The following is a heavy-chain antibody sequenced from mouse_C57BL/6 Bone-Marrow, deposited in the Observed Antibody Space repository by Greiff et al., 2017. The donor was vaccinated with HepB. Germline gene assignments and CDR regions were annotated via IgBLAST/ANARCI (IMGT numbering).Heavy chain of an antibody. V-gene: IGHV1-26*01. CDR2: INPNNGGT. J-gene: IGHJ1*03. Sequence: EVQLQQSGPELVKPGASVKISCKASGYTFTDYYMNWVKQSHGKSLEWIGDINPNNGGTSYNQKFKGKATLTVDKSSSTAYMELRSLTSEDSAVYYCARGDYGSSYWYVDVWGTGTTVTVSS. D-gene: IGHD1-1*01. CDR3: ARGDYGSSYWYVDV. CDR1: GYTFTDYY.